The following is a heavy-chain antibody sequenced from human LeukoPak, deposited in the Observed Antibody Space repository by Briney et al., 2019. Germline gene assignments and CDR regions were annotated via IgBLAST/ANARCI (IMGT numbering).Heavy chain of an antibody. CDR3: ARLPWSGSYPYCYYYMDV. V-gene: IGHV5-51*01. CDR2: IYPGDSDT. J-gene: IGHJ6*03. Sequence: GESLKISCKGSGYSFTSYWIGWVRQMPGKGLEWMGIIYPGDSDTRYSPSFQGQVTISADKSISTAYLQWSSLKASDTAMYYCARLPWSGSYPYCYYYMDVWGKGTTVTISS. D-gene: IGHD3-10*02. CDR1: GYSFTSYW.